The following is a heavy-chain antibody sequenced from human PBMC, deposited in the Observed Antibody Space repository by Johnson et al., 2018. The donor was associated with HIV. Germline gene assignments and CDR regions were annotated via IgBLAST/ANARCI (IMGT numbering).Heavy chain of an antibody. CDR2: ISGSGGST. D-gene: IGHD1-26*01. J-gene: IGHJ3*02. Sequence: EVQLVESGGGLVQPGGSLRLSCAASGFTFSSYAMSWVRQAPGKGLEWVSAISGSGGSTYYADSVKGRFTISRDNAKNALYLQMNGLRPEDTALYYCARVGSGSYLLGAFDIWGQGTMVTVSS. CDR3: ARVGSGSYLLGAFDI. CDR1: GFTFSSYA. V-gene: IGHV3-23*04.